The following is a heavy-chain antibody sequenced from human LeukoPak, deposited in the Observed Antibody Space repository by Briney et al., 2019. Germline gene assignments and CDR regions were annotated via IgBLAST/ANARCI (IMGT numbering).Heavy chain of an antibody. J-gene: IGHJ3*02. CDR3: AREGGRGYSDAFDI. D-gene: IGHD5-24*01. CDR2: IYSGGST. CDR1: GFTVSSNY. V-gene: IGHV3-66*01. Sequence: GGSLRLSCAASGFTVSSNYMSWVRQAPGKGLEWVSVIYSGGSTYYADSVKGRFTISRDNSKNTLYLQTNSLRAEDTAVYYCAREGGRGYSDAFDIWGQGTMVTVSS.